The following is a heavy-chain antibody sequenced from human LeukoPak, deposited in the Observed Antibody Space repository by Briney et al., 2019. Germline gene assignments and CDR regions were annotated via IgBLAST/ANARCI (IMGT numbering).Heavy chain of an antibody. CDR1: GFTFSGYW. J-gene: IGHJ4*02. V-gene: IGHV3-7*04. CDR3: ARGEGLFDY. D-gene: IGHD1-26*01. Sequence: GGSLRLSCAASGFTFSGYWMSWVRQAPGKGLEWVANIKQDGSEKYYVDSVKGRFTISRDNAKNSLYLQMNSLRAEDTAVYYCARGEGLFDYWGQGTLVTVSS. CDR2: IKQDGSEK.